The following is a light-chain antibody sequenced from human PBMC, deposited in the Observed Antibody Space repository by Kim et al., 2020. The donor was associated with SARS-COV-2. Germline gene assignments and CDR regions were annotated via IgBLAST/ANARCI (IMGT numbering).Light chain of an antibody. J-gene: IGLJ2*01. V-gene: IGLV3-19*01. CDR2: GKN. CDR3: SSRDSNGYVL. CDR1: SLRSYY. Sequence: SSELTQDPAVSVALGQTVRITCQGDSLRSYYASWYRQKPGQAPIVVISGKNNRPSGIPDRFSGSSSGNTASLTITGAQAEDEADYCCSSRDSNGYVLFGGGTKLTVL.